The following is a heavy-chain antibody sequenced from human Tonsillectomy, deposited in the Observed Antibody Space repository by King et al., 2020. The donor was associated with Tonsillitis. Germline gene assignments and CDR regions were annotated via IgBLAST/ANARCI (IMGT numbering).Heavy chain of an antibody. D-gene: IGHD3-10*01. Sequence: QLQESGPGLVKPSETLSLTCAVSGYSISSGYYWGWIRQPPGKGLEWIGSIYHSGSTYYNPSLKSRVTISVDTSKNQFSLKLSSVTAADTAVYYCARGGYGSGSYYNPDYFDYWGQGTLVTVSS. CDR2: IYHSGST. J-gene: IGHJ4*02. V-gene: IGHV4-38-2*01. CDR1: GYSISSGYY. CDR3: ARGGYGSGSYYNPDYFDY.